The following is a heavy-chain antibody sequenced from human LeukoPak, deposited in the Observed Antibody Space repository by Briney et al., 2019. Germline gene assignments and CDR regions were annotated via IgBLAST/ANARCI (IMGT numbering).Heavy chain of an antibody. D-gene: IGHD3-10*01. CDR3: ARITMVRGVLDY. V-gene: IGHV1-18*01. CDR2: ISAYNGNT. Sequence: ASVKVSCKASGGTFSSYGISWVRQAPGQGLEWMGWISAYNGNTNYAQKLQGRVTMTTDTSTSTAYMELRSLRSDDTAVYYCARITMVRGVLDYWGQGTLVTVSS. J-gene: IGHJ4*02. CDR1: GGTFSSYG.